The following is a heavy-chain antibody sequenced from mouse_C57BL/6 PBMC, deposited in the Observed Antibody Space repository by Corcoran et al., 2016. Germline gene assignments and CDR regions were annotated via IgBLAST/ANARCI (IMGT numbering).Heavy chain of an antibody. Sequence: QIQLVQSGPELKKPGETVKISCKASGYTFTTYGMSWVKQAPGKGLKWMGWINTYSGVPTYADDFKGRFAFSLETSASTAYLQSNNLKNEDTATYFCASHYYGSSYWYFDVWGTGTTVTVSS. D-gene: IGHD1-1*01. CDR3: ASHYYGSSYWYFDV. J-gene: IGHJ1*03. CDR2: INTYSGVP. CDR1: GYTFTTYG. V-gene: IGHV9-3*01.